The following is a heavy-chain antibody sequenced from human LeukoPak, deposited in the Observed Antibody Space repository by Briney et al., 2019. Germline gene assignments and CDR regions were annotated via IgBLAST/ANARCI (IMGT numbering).Heavy chain of an antibody. CDR2: ISYDGSNK. CDR1: GFTFSSYA. CDR3: ARDLRNYYGSGSSPRAPYYYYGMDV. Sequence: GGSLRLSCAASGFTFSSYAMHWVRQAPGKGLEWVAVISYDGSNKYYADSVKGRFTISRDNAKNSLYLQMNSLRAEDTAVYYCARDLRNYYGSGSSPRAPYYYYGMDVWGQGTTVTVSS. J-gene: IGHJ6*02. D-gene: IGHD3-10*01. V-gene: IGHV3-30-3*01.